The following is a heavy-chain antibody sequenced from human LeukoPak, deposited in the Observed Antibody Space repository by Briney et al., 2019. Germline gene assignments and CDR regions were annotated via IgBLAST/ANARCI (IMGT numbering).Heavy chain of an antibody. V-gene: IGHV3-30*04. CDR3: ARILGLTDY. Sequence: GGSLRLSCAASGITFSSYAMHLVRQAPGKRLEWVAVISYDGSNKYYADSVKGRFTISRDNSKNTLYLQMNSLRAEDTAVYYCARILGLTDYWGQGTLVTVSS. J-gene: IGHJ4*02. CDR1: GITFSSYA. D-gene: IGHD1-14*01. CDR2: ISYDGSNK.